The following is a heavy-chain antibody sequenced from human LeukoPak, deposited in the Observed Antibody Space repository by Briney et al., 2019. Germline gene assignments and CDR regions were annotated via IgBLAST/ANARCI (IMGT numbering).Heavy chain of an antibody. CDR3: ARDLGIAARLVWFDH. V-gene: IGHV4-59*01. D-gene: IGHD6-6*01. J-gene: IGHJ5*02. CDR1: GGSISSYY. CDR2: IYYSGST. Sequence: SETLSLTCTVSGGSISSYYWSWIRQPPGKGLEWIGYIYYSGSTNYNPSLKSRVTISVDTSKNQFSLKLSSVAAADTAVYYCARDLGIAARLVWFDHWGQGTLVTVSS.